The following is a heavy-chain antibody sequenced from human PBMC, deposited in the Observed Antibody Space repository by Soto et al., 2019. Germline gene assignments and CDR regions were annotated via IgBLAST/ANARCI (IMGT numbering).Heavy chain of an antibody. CDR3: VREVFGVYATWFDP. J-gene: IGHJ5*02. V-gene: IGHV1-18*04. CDR2: MSPYDGNS. Sequence: GASVKVSGNASVSIFTTYIIYWRRQARGQVVEGAGLMSPYDGNSHYAHNFEGRVIMTTNTSTSTDYMELRSLKSDDAAVFYCVREVFGVYATWFDPWGQGTPVTVSS. CDR1: VSIFTTYI. D-gene: IGHD2-8*01.